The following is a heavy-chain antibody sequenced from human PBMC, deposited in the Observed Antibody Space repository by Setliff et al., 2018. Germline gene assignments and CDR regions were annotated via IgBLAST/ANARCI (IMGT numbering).Heavy chain of an antibody. CDR1: GGTFGDYG. J-gene: IGHJ1*01. V-gene: IGHV1-69*05. CDR2: IILIFDRT. Sequence: GASVKVSCKASGGTFGDYGITWVRQAPGQGLEWMGGIILIFDRTKYAQNFQGRLTVTTDTSTSTAYMELSSLRFDDTAVYYCARGNPAERYEYWGQGTLVTVSS. CDR3: ARGNPAERYEY. D-gene: IGHD5-12*01.